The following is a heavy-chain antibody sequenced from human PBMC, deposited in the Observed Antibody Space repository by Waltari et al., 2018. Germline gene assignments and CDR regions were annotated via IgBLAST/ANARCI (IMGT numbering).Heavy chain of an antibody. CDR1: GGSFRGYY. D-gene: IGHD5-18*01. CDR2: INHSGST. CDR3: ARGEGILQLWFPSSYYYGMDV. V-gene: IGHV4-34*01. Sequence: QVQLQQWGAGLLKPSETLSLTCAVYGGSFRGYYWSWIRQPSGQGPAWIGEINHSGSTNYNPSLKSRVTISVDTSKNQFSLKLSSVTAADTAVYYCARGEGILQLWFPSSYYYGMDVWGQGTTVTVSS. J-gene: IGHJ6*02.